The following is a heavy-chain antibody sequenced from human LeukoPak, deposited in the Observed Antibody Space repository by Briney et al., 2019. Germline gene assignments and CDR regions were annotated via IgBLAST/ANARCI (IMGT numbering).Heavy chain of an antibody. D-gene: IGHD6-13*01. CDR2: ISENGGTT. CDR3: AKDYGPKQLVFFDS. V-gene: IGHV3-23*01. J-gene: IGHJ4*02. Sequence: GGSLRLSCAASGFTFSSYAMSWVRQAPGKGLEWVSAISENGGTTFYADSVKGRFIITRDNSKNTLYMQMNSLRGEDTAVYYCAKDYGPKQLVFFDSWGQGTLVTVSS. CDR1: GFTFSSYA.